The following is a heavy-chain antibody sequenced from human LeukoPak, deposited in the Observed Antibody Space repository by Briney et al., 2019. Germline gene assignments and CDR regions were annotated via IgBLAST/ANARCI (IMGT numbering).Heavy chain of an antibody. D-gene: IGHD1-26*01. CDR2: IIPIFGTA. CDR1: GGTFSSYA. Sequence: SVKVSCKASGGTFSSYAISWVRQAPGQGLEWMGGIIPIFGTANYAQKFQGRVTITADESTSTAYMELSSLRSEDTAVYYCAAGSYGGGGFDHWGQGTLVTVSS. V-gene: IGHV1-69*13. CDR3: AAGSYGGGGFDH. J-gene: IGHJ4*02.